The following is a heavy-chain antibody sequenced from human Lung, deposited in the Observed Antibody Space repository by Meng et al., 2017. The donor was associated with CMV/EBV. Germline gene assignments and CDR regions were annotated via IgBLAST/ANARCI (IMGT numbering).Heavy chain of an antibody. Sequence: GGSLRLSCAVSGFTFSSYRMSWVREAPGKGLEWVANIKQDGSEKYYVDSVKGRFTISRDNAKTSLYLQMNSLRAEDTAVYYCARDRRQLWKETYYHYGMDVWGQGTTVTVSS. CDR1: GFTFSSYR. V-gene: IGHV3-7*01. CDR2: IKQDGSEK. D-gene: IGHD5-18*01. CDR3: ARDRRQLWKETYYHYGMDV. J-gene: IGHJ6*02.